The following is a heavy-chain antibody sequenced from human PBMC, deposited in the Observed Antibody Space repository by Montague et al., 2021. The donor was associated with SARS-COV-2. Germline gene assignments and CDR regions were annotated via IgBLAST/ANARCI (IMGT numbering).Heavy chain of an antibody. CDR2: INSDGSST. V-gene: IGHV3-74*01. Sequence: SLRLSCATSGFTFDDYGMSWVRQAPGKGLVWVSRINSDGSSTSYADSVKGRFTISRDNAKNTLYLQMNSLRAEDTAVYYCARDTVRDYGDSGDYWGQGTLVTVSS. CDR1: GFTFDDYG. J-gene: IGHJ4*02. CDR3: ARDTVRDYGDSGDY. D-gene: IGHD4-17*01.